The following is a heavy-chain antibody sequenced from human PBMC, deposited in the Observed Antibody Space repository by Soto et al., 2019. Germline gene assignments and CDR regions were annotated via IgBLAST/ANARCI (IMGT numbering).Heavy chain of an antibody. CDR3: AGGRYCGDGSCYSGMSR. J-gene: IGHJ1*01. V-gene: IGHV1-69*01. CDR2: IIPIFGTA. D-gene: IGHD2-15*01. CDR1: GGTFSSYA. Sequence: QVQLVQSGAEVKKPGSSVKVSCKASGGTFSSYAISWVRQAPGQGLEWMGGIIPIFGTANYAQKFQGRGTITADESTRRAYMELSSLRSEATAVYYSAGGRYCGDGSCYSGMSRWGQGTLVTVSS.